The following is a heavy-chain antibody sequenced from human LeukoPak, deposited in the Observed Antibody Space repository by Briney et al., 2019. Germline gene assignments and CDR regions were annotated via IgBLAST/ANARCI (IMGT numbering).Heavy chain of an antibody. D-gene: IGHD3-10*01. J-gene: IGHJ4*02. CDR3: AKRWDGSGSYFFDY. Sequence: GGSLRLSCAASGFTFSSYAMSWVRQAPGKGLEWVSAISGSGGSTYYADSVKGRFTISRDNSKNTLYLQMDSLRAEDTAVYYCAKRWDGSGSYFFDYWGQGTLVTVSS. V-gene: IGHV3-23*01. CDR1: GFTFSSYA. CDR2: ISGSGGST.